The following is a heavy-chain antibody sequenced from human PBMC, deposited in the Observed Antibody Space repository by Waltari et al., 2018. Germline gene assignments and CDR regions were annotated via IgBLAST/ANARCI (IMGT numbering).Heavy chain of an antibody. CDR3: ARHPPPAIYYMDD. CDR2: INHSGST. V-gene: IGHV4-34*01. J-gene: IGHJ6*03. CDR1: GGSFSGYY. D-gene: IGHD2-2*01. Sequence: QVQLQQWGAGLLKPSETLSLTCAVYGGSFSGYYWSWIRQPPGKGLEWIGEINHSGSTNYNPSLKSRVTISVDTSKNQFSLKLSSVTAADTAVYYCARHPPPAIYYMDDWGKGTTVTVSS.